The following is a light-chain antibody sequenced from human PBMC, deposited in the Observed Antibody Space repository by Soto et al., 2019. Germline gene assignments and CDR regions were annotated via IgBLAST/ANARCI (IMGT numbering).Light chain of an antibody. V-gene: IGKV3-15*01. CDR3: QQYNNGPPWT. Sequence: EIVVTQSPATLSVSPGERATLSCRASQSVSRNLAWYQQKPGQAPRLLIYGASTRATAIPARFSGSGSGTDFTLAISSLQSEDFAIYYCQQYNNGPPWTFGQGTKVEIK. CDR2: GAS. J-gene: IGKJ1*01. CDR1: QSVSRN.